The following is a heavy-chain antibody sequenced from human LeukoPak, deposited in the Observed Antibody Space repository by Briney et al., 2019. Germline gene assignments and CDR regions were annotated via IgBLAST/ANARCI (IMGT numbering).Heavy chain of an antibody. V-gene: IGHV3-30*04. CDR1: GFTFSSYV. Sequence: PGGSLRLSCAASGFTFSSYVMHWVRQAPGKGLEWVAIISYDGSNEYYADSVKGRFTISRDNAKNSLYLQMNSLRAEDTAVYYCARAGGSYVVDYWGQGTLVTVSS. CDR3: ARAGGSYVVDY. J-gene: IGHJ4*02. CDR2: ISYDGSNE. D-gene: IGHD1-26*01.